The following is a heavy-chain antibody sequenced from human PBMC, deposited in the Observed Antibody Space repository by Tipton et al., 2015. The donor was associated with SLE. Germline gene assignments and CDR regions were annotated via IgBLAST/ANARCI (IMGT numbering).Heavy chain of an antibody. V-gene: IGHV4-59*08. CDR2: VYYLGAT. CDR1: NGSINLYY. Sequence: TLSLTCTVSNGSINLYYWSWIRQSPGKGLEYIGHVYYLGATNYSPSFESRVAMSVDTSKNQFSLRLRSVTAADTAVYYCGRARVGMGYVFDVWGQGTMVTVSS. J-gene: IGHJ3*01. CDR3: GRARVGMGYVFDV. D-gene: IGHD5-24*01.